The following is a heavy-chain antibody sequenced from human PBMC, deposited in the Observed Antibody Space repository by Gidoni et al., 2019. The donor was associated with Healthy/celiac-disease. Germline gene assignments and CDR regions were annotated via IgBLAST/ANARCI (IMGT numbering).Heavy chain of an antibody. CDR1: GFTFRDYY. V-gene: IGHV3-11*05. Sequence: QVQLVESVGGLVKPGGSLKLSCAASGFTFRDYYMSWIRQAPGKGLEWVSYISSSSSYTNYADSVKGRFTISRDNAKNSLYLQMNSLRAEDTAVYYCARDRPGLLWFGELYGMDVWGQGTTVTVSS. D-gene: IGHD3-10*01. CDR2: ISSSSSYT. CDR3: ARDRPGLLWFGELYGMDV. J-gene: IGHJ6*02.